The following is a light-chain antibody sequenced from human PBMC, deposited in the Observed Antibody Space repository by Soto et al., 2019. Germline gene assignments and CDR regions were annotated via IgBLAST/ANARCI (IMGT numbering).Light chain of an antibody. J-gene: IGKJ2*01. CDR3: QQYDSLTS. CDR1: QSVNGW. Sequence: DIQMTQSPSTLSASVGDRVTITCRASQSVNGWLAWYQQKPGKAPKLLISKASNLESGVPSRFSGSQYGTRSTLTISSLQPDDLGNYYCQQYDSLTSFGQGTKVEIK. V-gene: IGKV1-5*03. CDR2: KAS.